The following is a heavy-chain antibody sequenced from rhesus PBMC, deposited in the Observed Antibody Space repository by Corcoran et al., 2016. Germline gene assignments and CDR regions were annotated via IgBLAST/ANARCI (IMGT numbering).Heavy chain of an antibody. D-gene: IGHD3-3*01. Sequence: QVQLQESGPGLVKPSETLSLTCAVSGGSVSSSNWWSWIRQPPGKGLGWIGYISGSSGSTYSTPSLKSRVTISTDTSKNQFSLKLSSVTAADTAVYYCARDLWTGYYMRYNGFDVWGPGVLVTVSS. V-gene: IGHV4-65*01. CDR3: ARDLWTGYYMRYNGFDV. J-gene: IGHJ5-1*01. CDR1: GGSVSSSNW. CDR2: ISGSSGST.